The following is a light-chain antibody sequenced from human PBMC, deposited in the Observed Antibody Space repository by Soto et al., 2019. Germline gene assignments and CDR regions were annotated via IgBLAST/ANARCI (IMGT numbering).Light chain of an antibody. CDR2: DAS. J-gene: IGKJ1*01. CDR3: HQYDTYPRT. V-gene: IGKV1-17*01. Sequence: IQSTPSPSAMSASVSYIFTITCRASQGIRNDLGWYQQKPGKAPKRLIYDASSLKSGVPARFSGSGSGTEFTLTITSLQPDDFATYYCHQYDTYPRTFGQGTKVDIK. CDR1: QGIRND.